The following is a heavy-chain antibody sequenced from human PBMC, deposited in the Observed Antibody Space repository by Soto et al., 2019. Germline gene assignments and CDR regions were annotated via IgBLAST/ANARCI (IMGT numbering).Heavy chain of an antibody. J-gene: IGHJ5*02. D-gene: IGHD2-21*02. CDR3: ARTALGWFDP. V-gene: IGHV4-59*01. CDR2: IFYSGRSGST. Sequence: QVQLQESGPGLVKPSETLSLTCSVSGGSISSYYWSWIRQPPGKGLEWIGYIFYSGRSGSTNHNPSLKSRVTISVDTSKIQFSLKLSSVTAADTAVYYCARTALGWFDPWGQGTLVTVSS. CDR1: GGSISSYY.